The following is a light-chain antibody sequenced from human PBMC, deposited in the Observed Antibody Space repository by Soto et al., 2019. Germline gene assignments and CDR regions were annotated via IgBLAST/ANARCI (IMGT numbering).Light chain of an antibody. V-gene: IGLV2-23*03. J-gene: IGLJ2*01. CDR2: EGT. Sequence: QSVLTQPASVSGSPGQSITISCTGTSSDVGSYNLVSWYQLHPDKAPKVIIYEGTKRPSGVSDRFFGFKSGNTASLTISGLQAEDEADYYCCSYAGYSTFVVFGGGTKVTVL. CDR3: CSYAGYSTFVV. CDR1: SSDVGSYNL.